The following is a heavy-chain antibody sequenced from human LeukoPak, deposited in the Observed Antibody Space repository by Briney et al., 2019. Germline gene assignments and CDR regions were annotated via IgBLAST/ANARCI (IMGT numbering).Heavy chain of an antibody. CDR1: GYSFTSYW. Sequence: GESLKISCKGSGYSFTSYWIGWVRQMPGKGLEWMGIIYPGDSDTRYSPSFQDQVTISADKSISTAYLQWSSLKASDTAMYYCARHSESYVLRFLEWLYVDYWGQGTLVTVSS. J-gene: IGHJ4*02. V-gene: IGHV5-51*01. D-gene: IGHD3-3*01. CDR3: ARHSESYVLRFLEWLYVDY. CDR2: IYPGDSDT.